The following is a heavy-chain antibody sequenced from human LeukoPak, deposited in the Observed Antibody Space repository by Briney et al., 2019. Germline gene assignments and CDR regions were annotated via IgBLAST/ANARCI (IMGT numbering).Heavy chain of an antibody. CDR2: INSDGSST. V-gene: IGHV3-74*01. D-gene: IGHD6-19*01. Sequence: GGSLRLSCAASGFTFSSYWMHWVRHAPGKGLVWVSRINSDGSSTSYADSVKGRFTISRDNAKNTLYLQMNSLRAEDTAVYYCASGSIAVAAGLDYWGQGTLVTVSS. CDR3: ASGSIAVAAGLDY. CDR1: GFTFSSYW. J-gene: IGHJ4*02.